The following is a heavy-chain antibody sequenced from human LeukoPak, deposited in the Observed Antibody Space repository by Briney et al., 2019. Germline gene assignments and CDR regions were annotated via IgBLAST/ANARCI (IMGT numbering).Heavy chain of an antibody. CDR1: GFTFSTYT. Sequence: SGGSLRLSCAASGFTFSTYTIHWVRQAPGKGLEWVAVISNDGHFKYYADSVKGRSTISRDNSKSTLFLQMNSLTIEDTAVYYCARETRLPHNDILINRRAFDIWGQGTILTVSS. D-gene: IGHD3-9*01. CDR2: ISNDGHFK. J-gene: IGHJ3*02. CDR3: ARETRLPHNDILINRRAFDI. V-gene: IGHV3-30*01.